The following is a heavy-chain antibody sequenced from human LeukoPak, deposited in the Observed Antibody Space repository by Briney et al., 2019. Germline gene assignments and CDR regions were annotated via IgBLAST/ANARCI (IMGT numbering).Heavy chain of an antibody. CDR2: INPNSGGT. J-gene: IGHJ4*02. D-gene: IGHD2-2*02. V-gene: IGHV1-2*02. Sequence: ASVKVSCKASEYTFTGYYMHWVRQAPGQGLEWMGWINPNSGGTNYAQKFQGRVTMTRDTSISTAYMELSRLRSDDTAVYYCARELDLVVPAATPPGFDYWGQGTLVTVSS. CDR3: ARELDLVVPAATPPGFDY. CDR1: EYTFTGYY.